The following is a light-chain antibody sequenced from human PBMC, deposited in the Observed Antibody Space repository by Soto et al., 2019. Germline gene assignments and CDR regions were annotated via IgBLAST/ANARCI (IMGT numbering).Light chain of an antibody. V-gene: IGKV3-15*01. Sequence: EIVMTQSPATLSVSPGERATLSCRASQSVYNNLAWYQQKPGQAPRLLIYGASTRATGIPDRFSGSGSGTDFTLIISRLEPEDFAVYYCQQYGNSPWTFGQGTKVDIK. J-gene: IGKJ1*01. CDR3: QQYGNSPWT. CDR1: QSVYNN. CDR2: GAS.